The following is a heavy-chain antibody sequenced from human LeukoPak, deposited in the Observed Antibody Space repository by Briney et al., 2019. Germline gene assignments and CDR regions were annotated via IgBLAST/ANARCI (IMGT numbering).Heavy chain of an antibody. Sequence: ASVKVSCKVSGYTLTELSMHWVRRAPGKGREWMGGFDPEDGETIYAQKFQGRVTMTEDTSTDTAYMELSSLRSEDTAVYYCATARTISIRGAFDIWGQGTMVTVSS. V-gene: IGHV1-24*01. CDR3: ATARTISIRGAFDI. J-gene: IGHJ3*02. CDR2: FDPEDGET. D-gene: IGHD3-9*01. CDR1: GYTLTELS.